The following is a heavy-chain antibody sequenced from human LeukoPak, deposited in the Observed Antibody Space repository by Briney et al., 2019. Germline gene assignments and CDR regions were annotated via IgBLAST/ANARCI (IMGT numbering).Heavy chain of an antibody. CDR3: AREGYDSSGSMAFDI. CDR2: IYYSGST. V-gene: IGHV4-61*01. Sequence: SETLSVTCTVSCGSISSSSYYWNWIRQAPGKGLEWIGYIYYSGSTNYNPSLKSRVTISVDTSKNQFSLKLSSVTAADTAVYYCAREGYDSSGSMAFDIWGQGTMVTVSS. D-gene: IGHD3-22*01. CDR1: CGSISSSSYY. J-gene: IGHJ3*02.